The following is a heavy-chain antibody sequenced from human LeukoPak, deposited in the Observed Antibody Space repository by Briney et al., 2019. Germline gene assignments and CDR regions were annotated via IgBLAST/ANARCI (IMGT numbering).Heavy chain of an antibody. V-gene: IGHV6-1*01. CDR3: ARAIRVSWFDP. CDR2: TYYRSKWFG. J-gene: IGHJ5*02. CDR1: GHSLYSYTVA. Sequence: SQTLSLTCAISGHSLYSYTVAWHWIRQSPSRGLEWLGRTYYRSKWFGDYAVSVRGRITINPDTSKNQFSLQLNSVTPDGTSVHYCARAIRVSWFDPWGQGTLVTVSS. D-gene: IGHD3-3*01.